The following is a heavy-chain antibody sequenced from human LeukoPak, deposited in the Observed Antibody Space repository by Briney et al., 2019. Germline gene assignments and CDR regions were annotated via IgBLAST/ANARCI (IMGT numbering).Heavy chain of an antibody. CDR2: IYYSGST. CDR1: GGSISSYY. Sequence: SETLSLTCTVSGGSISSYYWSWIRQPPGKGLEWIGYIYYSGSTNYNPSLKSRVTISVDTSKNQFSLKLSSVTAADTAVYYCARAPADSSGYYYGGRAFDIWGQGTMVTVSS. CDR3: ARAPADSSGYYYGGRAFDI. J-gene: IGHJ3*02. V-gene: IGHV4-59*01. D-gene: IGHD3-22*01.